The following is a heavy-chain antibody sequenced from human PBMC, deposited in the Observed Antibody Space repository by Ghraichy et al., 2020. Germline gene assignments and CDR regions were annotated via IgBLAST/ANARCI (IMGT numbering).Heavy chain of an antibody. Sequence: GALRLSCAASGFTFSTYAMTWVRQAPGRGLEWVSAISNFGGSTYYADSVKGRFTISRDNPKNTLYLQMNSLRVEDTAVYYCAKIDRLHQDNDYWGQGALVTVSS. D-gene: IGHD4-11*01. CDR3: AKIDRLHQDNDY. CDR2: ISNFGGST. V-gene: IGHV3-23*01. J-gene: IGHJ4*02. CDR1: GFTFSTYA.